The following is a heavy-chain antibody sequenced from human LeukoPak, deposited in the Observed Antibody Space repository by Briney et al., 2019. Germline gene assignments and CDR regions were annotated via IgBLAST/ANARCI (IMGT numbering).Heavy chain of an antibody. CDR3: ASTPRYCSGGSCFFYFDY. Sequence: GGSLRLSCAASGFTFSSYSMNWVRQAPGKGLEWVSSIGSSSSYIYYADSVKGRFTISRDNAKNSLYLQMNSLRAEDTAVYYCASTPRYCSGGSCFFYFDYWGQGTLVTVSS. CDR1: GFTFSSYS. V-gene: IGHV3-21*01. D-gene: IGHD2-15*01. J-gene: IGHJ4*02. CDR2: IGSSSSYI.